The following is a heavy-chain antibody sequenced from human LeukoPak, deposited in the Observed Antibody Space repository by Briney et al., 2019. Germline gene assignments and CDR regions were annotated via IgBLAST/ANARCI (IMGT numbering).Heavy chain of an antibody. D-gene: IGHD3-22*01. CDR3: ARDLQVVVIEYYFDY. CDR1: GFTFSNYA. J-gene: IGHJ4*02. CDR2: ISYDGSNK. Sequence: GGSLRLSCAASGFTFSNYAMSWVRQAPGKGLEWVAVISYDGSNKYYADSVKGRFTISRDNSKNTLYLQMNSLRAEDTAVYYCARDLQVVVIEYYFDYWGQGTLVTVSS. V-gene: IGHV3-30-3*01.